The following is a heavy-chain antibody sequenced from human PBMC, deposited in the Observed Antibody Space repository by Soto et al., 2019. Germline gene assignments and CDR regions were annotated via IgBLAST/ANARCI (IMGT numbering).Heavy chain of an antibody. Sequence: DVQLVESGGGLVQPGGSLRLSCAASGFSFSWYWMSWVRQAPGKGLQWVADIKQDGTEESYVDSVKGRFAISRDNAQKSLYLQLNSLRADDTAVYYCVRLDRQGDFFDHWGQGTLVTVSS. CDR2: IKQDGTEE. J-gene: IGHJ4*02. CDR3: VRLDRQGDFFDH. CDR1: GFSFSWYW. V-gene: IGHV3-7*03. D-gene: IGHD3-16*01.